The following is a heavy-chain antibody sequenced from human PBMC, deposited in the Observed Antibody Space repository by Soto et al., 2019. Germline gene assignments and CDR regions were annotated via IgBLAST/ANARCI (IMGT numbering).Heavy chain of an antibody. V-gene: IGHV3-30*18. CDR1: GFSCNPHG. J-gene: IGHJ6*02. Sequence: GSRRPCSASSGFSCNPHGMHEAPQAPGKGLEWVAVISYDGSNKYYADSVKGRFTISRDNSKNTLYLQMNSLRAEDTAVYYCAKDLSSNYVYRGYYYYGMDVWGQGT. CDR3: AKDLSSNYVYRGYYYYGMDV. CDR2: ISYDGSNK. D-gene: IGHD4-4*01.